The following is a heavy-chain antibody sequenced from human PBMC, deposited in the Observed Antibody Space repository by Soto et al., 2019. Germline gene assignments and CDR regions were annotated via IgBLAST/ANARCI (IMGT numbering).Heavy chain of an antibody. CDR1: GFTFSSYS. D-gene: IGHD2-15*01. J-gene: IGHJ4*02. V-gene: IGHV3-21*01. Sequence: GGSLRLSCAASGFTFSSYSMNWVRQAPGKGLEWVSSISSSSSYIYYADSVKGRFTISRDNAKNSLYLQMNSLRAEDTAVYYCARDQSVVVAATEYYFDYWGQGTLVTVSS. CDR2: ISSSSSYI. CDR3: ARDQSVVVAATEYYFDY.